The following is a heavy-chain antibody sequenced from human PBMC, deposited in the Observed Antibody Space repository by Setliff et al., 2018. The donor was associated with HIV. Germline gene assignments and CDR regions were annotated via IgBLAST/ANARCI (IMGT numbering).Heavy chain of an antibody. J-gene: IGHJ4*02. CDR3: AREALSRDGYSYFDY. CDR1: GFTFMNYA. D-gene: IGHD5-12*01. V-gene: IGHV3-23*01. CDR2: ISGSGGNT. Sequence: PGGSLRLSCAASGFTFMNYAMSWVRQAPGKGLAWVSTISGSGGNTYYADSVKGRFTISRDNTRSSLFLHMDSLTAEDTAVYYCAREALSRDGYSYFDYWGQGTLVTVSS.